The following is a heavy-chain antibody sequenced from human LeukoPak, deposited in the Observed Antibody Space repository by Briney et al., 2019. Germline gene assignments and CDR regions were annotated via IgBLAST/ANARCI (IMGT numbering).Heavy chain of an antibody. Sequence: GGSLRLSCAASGFAFSDSWMTWIRQAPGKGLEWVAFIKGDGSAKKYVDSVKGRFTISRDNAKNTLYLQMNSLRAEDTAVYHCANGWSPDYWGRGTLVTVSS. V-gene: IGHV3-7*03. CDR3: ANGWSPDY. CDR1: GFAFSDSW. CDR2: IKGDGSAK. D-gene: IGHD2-15*01. J-gene: IGHJ4*02.